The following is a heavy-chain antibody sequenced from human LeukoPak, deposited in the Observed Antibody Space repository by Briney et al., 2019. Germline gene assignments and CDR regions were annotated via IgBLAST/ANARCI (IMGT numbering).Heavy chain of an antibody. D-gene: IGHD4-23*01. Sequence: GASVKVSSKASGYTFTGYYMHWVRQAPGQGLEWMGWINPNSGGTNYAQKFQGRVTMTRDTSISTAYMELSRLRSDDTAVYYCARDRLNYGGPQGYCDYWGQGTLVTVSS. CDR2: INPNSGGT. J-gene: IGHJ4*02. V-gene: IGHV1-2*02. CDR3: ARDRLNYGGPQGYCDY. CDR1: GYTFTGYY.